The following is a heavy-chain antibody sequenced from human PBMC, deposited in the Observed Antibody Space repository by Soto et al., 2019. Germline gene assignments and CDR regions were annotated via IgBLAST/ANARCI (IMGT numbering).Heavy chain of an antibody. J-gene: IGHJ4*02. CDR3: ARELGIAVVQGGY. V-gene: IGHV3-30-3*01. CDR2: ISYDGSNK. CDR1: GFTFSSYA. D-gene: IGHD6-19*01. Sequence: QVQLVESGGGVVQPGRSLRLSCAASGFTFSSYAMHWVRQAPGKGLEWVAVISYDGSNKYYADSVKGRFTISRDNSKNTLYLQMNSLRAEDTAVYYCARELGIAVVQGGYWGQGTLVTVSS.